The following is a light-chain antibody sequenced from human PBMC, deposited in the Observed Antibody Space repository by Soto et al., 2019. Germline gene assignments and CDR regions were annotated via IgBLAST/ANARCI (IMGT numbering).Light chain of an antibody. V-gene: IGKV1-5*03. CDR3: QQYSIYSRT. J-gene: IGKJ1*01. Sequence: DIKMTQPPSTLSASVGDGVTNTCRASQSISTWLAWYQHKPGKAPKLLIYQASSLEGGVPSRFSGSGSGTEFTLSISSLQPDDFATYYCQQYSIYSRTFGQGTKVDIK. CDR1: QSISTW. CDR2: QAS.